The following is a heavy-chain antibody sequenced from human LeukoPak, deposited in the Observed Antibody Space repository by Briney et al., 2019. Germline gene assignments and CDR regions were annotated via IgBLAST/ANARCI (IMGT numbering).Heavy chain of an antibody. CDR2: ISGSGGST. D-gene: IGHD3-22*01. J-gene: IGHJ4*02. V-gene: IGHV3-23*01. CDR3: AKDLAGYYYFSGQNDY. CDR1: GFTFSSYA. Sequence: PGGSLRLSCAASGFTFSSYAMSWVRQAPGKGLEWVSAISGSGGSTYYADSVKGRFTISRDNSKNTPYLQMNSLRAEDTAVYYCAKDLAGYYYFSGQNDYWGQGTLVTVSS.